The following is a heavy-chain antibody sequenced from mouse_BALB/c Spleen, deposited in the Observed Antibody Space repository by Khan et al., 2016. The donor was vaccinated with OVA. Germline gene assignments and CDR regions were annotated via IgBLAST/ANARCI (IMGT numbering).Heavy chain of an antibody. CDR3: ERGGFAY. V-gene: IGHV5-15*02. Sequence: EVELVEAGGGLVQPGGSRKLSCAASGFSFIDYGMAWVRQTPGKGPEWIAFISSVAYSIYYADTVTGRFTISRENAKNTLYLEMSSVRAGDTAMYYCERGGFAYWGQGTLVTVSA. J-gene: IGHJ3*01. CDR1: GFSFIDYG. CDR2: ISSVAYSI.